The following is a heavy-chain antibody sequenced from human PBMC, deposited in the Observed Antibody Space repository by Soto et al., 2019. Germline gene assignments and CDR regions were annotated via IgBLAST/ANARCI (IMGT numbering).Heavy chain of an antibody. Sequence: QVQLQESGPGLVKPSETLSLTCTVSGGSISSYYWSWIRQPPGKGLEWIGYIYYSGSTNYNPSLNSRVPISVDTSKNQFSLKLSSVTAADTAVYYCARGLGYCSGGSCYRWYFDLWGRGTLVTVSS. CDR2: IYYSGST. J-gene: IGHJ2*01. V-gene: IGHV4-59*08. CDR1: GGSISSYY. CDR3: ARGLGYCSGGSCYRWYFDL. D-gene: IGHD2-15*01.